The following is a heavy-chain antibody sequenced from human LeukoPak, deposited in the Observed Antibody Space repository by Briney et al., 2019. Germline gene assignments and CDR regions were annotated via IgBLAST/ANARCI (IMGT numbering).Heavy chain of an antibody. CDR3: ARDLYSSSWYDY. D-gene: IGHD6-13*01. J-gene: IGHJ4*02. V-gene: IGHV3-33*01. Sequence: GGSLRLSCAASGFTFSSYGMHWVRQAPGKGLEWVAVIWYYGSNKYYADSVKGRFTISRDNSKNTLYLQMNSLRAEDTAVYYCARDLYSSSWYDYWGQGTLVTVSS. CDR2: IWYYGSNK. CDR1: GFTFSSYG.